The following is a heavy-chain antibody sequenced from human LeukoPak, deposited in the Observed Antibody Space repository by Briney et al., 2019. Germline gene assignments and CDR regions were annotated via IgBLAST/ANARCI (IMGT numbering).Heavy chain of an antibody. CDR3: ARDIGIAAAEFDY. CDR2: IYYSGST. Sequence: SQTLSLTCTVSGGSISSGVYYWSWIRQPPGKGLEWIGYIYYSGSTYYNPSLKSRVTISVDTSKNQFSLKLSSVTAADTAVYYCARDIGIAAAEFDYWGQGTLVTVSS. CDR1: GGSISSGVYY. V-gene: IGHV4-30-4*01. D-gene: IGHD6-13*01. J-gene: IGHJ4*02.